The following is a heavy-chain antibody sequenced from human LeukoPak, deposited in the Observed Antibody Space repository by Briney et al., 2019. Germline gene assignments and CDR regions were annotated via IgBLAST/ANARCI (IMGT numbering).Heavy chain of an antibody. CDR1: GYSFTNLG. D-gene: IGHD3-3*01. Sequence: ASVKVSCKASGYSFTNLGFSWVRQAPGQGLEWMGWIGVYNGNTNYAQKLQGRVIMTTDTSASTAYMELRSLRSDDTAVYYCARARGSFWYNNWFDPWGQGTLVTVSS. V-gene: IGHV1-18*01. CDR3: ARARGSFWYNNWFDP. J-gene: IGHJ5*02. CDR2: IGVYNGNT.